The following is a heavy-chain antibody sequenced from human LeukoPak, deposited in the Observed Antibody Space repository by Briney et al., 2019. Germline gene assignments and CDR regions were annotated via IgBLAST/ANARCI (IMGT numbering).Heavy chain of an antibody. D-gene: IGHD2-15*01. CDR3: ARGELGYCSGGSCENHAFDI. V-gene: IGHV1-46*01. Sequence: ASVKVSCKASGYTFTSYYMHWVRQAPGQGLEWMGIINPSDGSTSYAQKFQGRVTMTRDTSTSTVYMELSSLRSEDTAVYYCARGELGYCSGGSCENHAFDIWGQGTMVTVSS. J-gene: IGHJ3*02. CDR2: INPSDGST. CDR1: GYTFTSYY.